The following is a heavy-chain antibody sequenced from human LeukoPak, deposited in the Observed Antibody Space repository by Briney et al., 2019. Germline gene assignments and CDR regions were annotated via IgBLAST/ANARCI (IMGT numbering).Heavy chain of an antibody. J-gene: IGHJ3*02. CDR2: IYYSGST. CDR3: ARHALYYDILTGYLPDAFDI. CDR1: GGSISSYY. Sequence: SETLSLTCTVSGGSISSYYWSWIRQPPGKGLEWIGYIYYSGSTNYNPSLKSRVTISVDTPKNQFSLKLSSVTAADTAVYYCARHALYYDILTGYLPDAFDIWGQGTMVTVSS. D-gene: IGHD3-9*01. V-gene: IGHV4-59*08.